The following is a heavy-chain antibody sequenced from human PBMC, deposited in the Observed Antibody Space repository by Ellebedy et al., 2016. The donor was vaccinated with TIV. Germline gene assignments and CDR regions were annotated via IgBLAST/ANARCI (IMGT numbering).Heavy chain of an antibody. J-gene: IGHJ4*02. D-gene: IGHD5-24*01. CDR2: IRYDGSNK. V-gene: IGHV3-30*02. CDR1: GFTFSSYG. CDR3: AKMYEEMATPFDY. Sequence: GESLKISCAASGFTFSSYGMHWVRQAPGKGLEWVAFIRYDGSNKYYADSVKGRFTISRDNSKNTLYLQMNSLRAEDTAVYYCAKMYEEMATPFDYWGQGTLVTVSS.